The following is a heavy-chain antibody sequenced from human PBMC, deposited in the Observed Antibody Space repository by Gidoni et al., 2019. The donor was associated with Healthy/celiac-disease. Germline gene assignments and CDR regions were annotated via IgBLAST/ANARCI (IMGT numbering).Heavy chain of an antibody. Sequence: QLQLQESGPGLVKPSETLSLTCTVSGGSISSSSYYWGWIRQPPGKGLEWIGSIYCSGSTYYNPSLKSRVTISVDTSKNQFSLKLSSVTAADTAVYYCARQAEAVAGIGWGYWGQGTLVTVSS. J-gene: IGHJ4*02. CDR2: IYCSGST. CDR1: GGSISSSSYY. D-gene: IGHD6-19*01. CDR3: ARQAEAVAGIGWGY. V-gene: IGHV4-39*01.